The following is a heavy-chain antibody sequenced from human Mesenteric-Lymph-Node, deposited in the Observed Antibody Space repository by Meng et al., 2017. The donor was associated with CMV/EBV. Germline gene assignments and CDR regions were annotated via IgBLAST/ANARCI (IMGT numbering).Heavy chain of an antibody. V-gene: IGHV3-23*03. CDR2: IHAGDSGT. D-gene: IGHD5-12*01. J-gene: IGHJ4*02. Sequence: GESLKISCAASGFTFSGYAMSWVRQAPGKGLEWVSVIHAGDSGTYYADSVKGRFIISRDNAKNSLYLQMNSLRAEDTAVYYCARSPSATSFDYWGQGTLVTVSS. CDR3: ARSPSATSFDY. CDR1: GFTFSGYA.